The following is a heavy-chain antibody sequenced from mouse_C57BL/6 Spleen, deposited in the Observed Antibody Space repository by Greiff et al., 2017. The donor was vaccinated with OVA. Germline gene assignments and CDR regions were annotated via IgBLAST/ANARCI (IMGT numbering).Heavy chain of an antibody. J-gene: IGHJ3*01. CDR1: GFTFSDYG. Sequence: EVQRVESGGGLVKPGGSLKLSCAASGFTFSDYGMHWVRQAPEKGLEWVAYISRGSSTIYYADTVKGRFTISRDNAKNTLFLQMTSLRSEDTAMYYCAREGPPFAYWGQGTLVTVAA. CDR2: ISRGSSTI. CDR3: AREGPPFAY. V-gene: IGHV5-17*01.